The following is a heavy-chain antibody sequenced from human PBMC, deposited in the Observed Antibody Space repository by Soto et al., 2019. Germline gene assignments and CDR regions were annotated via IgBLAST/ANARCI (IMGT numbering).Heavy chain of an antibody. CDR1: GYTFTSYG. D-gene: IGHD1-26*01. CDR2: ISAYNGNT. V-gene: IGHV1-18*01. Sequence: QVQLVQSGAEVKKPGASVKVSCKASGYTFTSYGISWVRQAPGQGLEWMGWISAYNGNTNYAQKLQGRVTMTTDTSTSTAYTELRTLRADDTAVYYGARASGSSYWFDHWGQGALGTVSS. CDR3: ARASGSSYWFDH. J-gene: IGHJ5*02.